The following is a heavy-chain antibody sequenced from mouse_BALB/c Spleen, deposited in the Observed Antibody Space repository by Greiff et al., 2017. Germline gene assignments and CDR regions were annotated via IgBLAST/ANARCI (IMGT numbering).Heavy chain of an antibody. CDR1: GFTFSSYT. CDR3: TSYDYDGVY. J-gene: IGHJ3*01. D-gene: IGHD2-4*01. Sequence: DVMLVESGGGLVKPGGSLKLSCAASGFTFSSYTMSWVRQTPEKRLEWVATISSGGSYTYYPDSVKGRFTISRDNAKNTLYLQMSSLKSEDTAMYYCTSYDYDGVYWGQGTLVTVSA. CDR2: ISSGGSYT. V-gene: IGHV5-6-4*01.